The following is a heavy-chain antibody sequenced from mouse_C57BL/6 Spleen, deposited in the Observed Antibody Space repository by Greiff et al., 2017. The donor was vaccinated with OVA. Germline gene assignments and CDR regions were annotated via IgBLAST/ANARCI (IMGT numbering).Heavy chain of an antibody. CDR3: ARGDEGAWFAY. CDR1: GYTFTDYY. Sequence: QVQLQQSGAELVRPGASVKLSCKASGYTFTDYYINWVKQRPGQGLEWIARIYPGSGNTYYNEKFKGKATLTAEKSSSTAYMQLSSLTSEDSAVYFCARGDEGAWFAYWGQGTLVTVSA. V-gene: IGHV1-76*01. J-gene: IGHJ3*01. CDR2: IYPGSGNT.